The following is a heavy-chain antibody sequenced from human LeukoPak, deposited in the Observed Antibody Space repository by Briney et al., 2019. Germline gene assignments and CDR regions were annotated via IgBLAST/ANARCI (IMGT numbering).Heavy chain of an antibody. D-gene: IGHD5-18*01. J-gene: IGHJ6*02. V-gene: IGHV4-59*12. CDR1: GGSISSYY. CDR3: ARDLEYSYRYYYYYGMDV. Sequence: SETLSLTCTVSGGSISSYYWSWIRQPPGKGLEWIGYIYYSGSTNYNPSLKSRVTISVDTSKNQFSLQLSSVTPEDTAVYYCARDLEYSYRYYYYYGMDVWGQGTTVTVSS. CDR2: IYYSGST.